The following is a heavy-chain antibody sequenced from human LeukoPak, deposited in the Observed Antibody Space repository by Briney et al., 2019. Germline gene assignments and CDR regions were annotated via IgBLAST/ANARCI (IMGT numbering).Heavy chain of an antibody. CDR3: ARVQMGPDYYDRSY. J-gene: IGHJ4*02. D-gene: IGHD3-22*01. Sequence: GASVKVSCKASGYTFTGYYMHWVRQAPGQGLEWMGWINPNSGGTNYAQKFQGRVTMTRDTSISTAYMELSRLRSDDTAVYYCARVQMGPDYYDRSYWGQGTLVTVSS. V-gene: IGHV1-2*02. CDR1: GYTFTGYY. CDR2: INPNSGGT.